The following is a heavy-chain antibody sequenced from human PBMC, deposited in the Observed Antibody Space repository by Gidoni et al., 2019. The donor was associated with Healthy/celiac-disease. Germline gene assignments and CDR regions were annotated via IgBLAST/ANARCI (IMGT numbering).Heavy chain of an antibody. CDR1: GGSISSSSYY. CDR3: ARDGTGYYYYGMDV. Sequence: QLQLQESGPGLVKPSETLSRTCTFSGGSISSSSYYWGWIRQPPGKGLEWIGSIYYSGSTYYNPSLKSRVTISVDTSKNQFSLKLSSVTAADTAVYYCARDGTGYYYYGMDVWGQGTTVTVSS. D-gene: IGHD1-1*01. CDR2: IYYSGST. J-gene: IGHJ6*02. V-gene: IGHV4-39*07.